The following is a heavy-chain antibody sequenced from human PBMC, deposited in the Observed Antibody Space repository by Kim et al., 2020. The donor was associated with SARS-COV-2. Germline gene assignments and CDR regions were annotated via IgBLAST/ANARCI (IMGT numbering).Heavy chain of an antibody. J-gene: IGHJ4*02. D-gene: IGHD6-13*01. V-gene: IGHV4-34*01. CDR2: INHSGST. CDR1: GGSFSGYY. Sequence: SETLSLTCAVYGGSFSGYYWSWIRQPPGKGLEWIGEINHSGSTNYNPSLKSRVTISVDTSKNQFSLKLSSVTAADTAVYYCARVMAAAYYGYFDYWGQGTLVTVSS. CDR3: ARVMAAAYYGYFDY.